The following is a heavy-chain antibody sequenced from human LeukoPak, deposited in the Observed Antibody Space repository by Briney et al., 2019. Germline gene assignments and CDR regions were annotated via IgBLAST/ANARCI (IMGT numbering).Heavy chain of an antibody. CDR1: GVSMSSYY. J-gene: IGHJ3*02. V-gene: IGHV4-4*07. CDR2: IYTSGST. D-gene: IGHD3-10*01. CDR3: ARDPGFYGSGTIGAFDI. Sequence: SETLSLTCTVSGVSMSSYYWSWIRQPAGQGLEWIGRIYTSGSTNYNPSLKSRVTMSVDTSKNQFSLKLSSVTAADTAVYYCARDPGFYGSGTIGAFDIWGQGTMVTVSS.